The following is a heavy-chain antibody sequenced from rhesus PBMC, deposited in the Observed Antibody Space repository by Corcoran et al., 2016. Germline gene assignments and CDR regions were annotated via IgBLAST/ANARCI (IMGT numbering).Heavy chain of an antibody. J-gene: IGHJ5-2*01. V-gene: IGHV4-73*01. CDR3: AGGASGWSDNSLDV. Sequence: QVKLQQWGEGLMKPSETLSLTCAVYGGSISGFYFWTWIRRAPGKGLEWIGNIDGNSATTNYSPTLKNRVTISKDTFKTQLSLRLYSVTAADTAAYYCAGGASGWSDNSLDVWGPGVLVTVSS. CDR2: IDGNSATT. D-gene: IGHD6S26*01. CDR1: GGSISGFYF.